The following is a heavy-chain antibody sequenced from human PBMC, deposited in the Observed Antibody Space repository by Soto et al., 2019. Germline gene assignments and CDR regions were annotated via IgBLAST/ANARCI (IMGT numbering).Heavy chain of an antibody. V-gene: IGHV1-18*01. CDR2: ISLYSDGT. CDR3: ARVVPGAAAWFGP. J-gene: IGHJ5*02. Sequence: QGQLVQSGGEVKRPGASVKVSCKTSGYTFSNYGITWVRQAPGQPLEWLGWISLYSDGTNYAQKFQGRGSMTTDTSTTTAYMELRSLRSDDTAVYYCARVVPGAAAWFGPWGQGTLVTVSS. D-gene: IGHD2-2*01. CDR1: GYTFSNYG.